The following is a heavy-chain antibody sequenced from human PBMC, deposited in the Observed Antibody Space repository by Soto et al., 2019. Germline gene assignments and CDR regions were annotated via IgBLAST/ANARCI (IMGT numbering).Heavy chain of an antibody. J-gene: IGHJ3*02. D-gene: IGHD3-22*01. Sequence: QPGGSLRLSCTASGFTFGDYAMSWVRQAPGKGLEWVGFIRSKAYGGTTEYAASVKGRFTISRDDSKSIAYLQMNSLKTEDTAVYYCTKVYYDSGKDAFDIWGQGTMVTVSS. CDR2: IRSKAYGGTT. CDR1: GFTFGDYA. CDR3: TKVYYDSGKDAFDI. V-gene: IGHV3-49*04.